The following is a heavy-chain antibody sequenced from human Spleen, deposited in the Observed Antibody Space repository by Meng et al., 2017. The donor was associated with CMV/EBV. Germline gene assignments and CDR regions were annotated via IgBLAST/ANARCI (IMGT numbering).Heavy chain of an antibody. D-gene: IGHD2-2*02. V-gene: IGHV3-48*03. J-gene: IGHJ4*02. CDR1: GFKFDDYG. Sequence: GESLKISCAASGFKFDDYGINWVRQAPGKGLEWVSYISSSDSSMYYADSVKGRFTISRDNAKNSLYLQMNSLRAEDTAVYYCAGGQCSSTSCYTGDYWGQGTRVTVSS. CDR2: ISSSDSSM. CDR3: AGGQCSSTSCYTGDY.